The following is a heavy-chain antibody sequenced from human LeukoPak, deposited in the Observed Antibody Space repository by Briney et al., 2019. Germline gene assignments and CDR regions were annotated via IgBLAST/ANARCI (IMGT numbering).Heavy chain of an antibody. D-gene: IGHD4-23*01. V-gene: IGHV2-5*02. CDR1: GFSLSTNGMG. CDR3: AHTRGGKETGYFDY. CDR2: IYWDDDK. Sequence: SGPTLVKPTQTLTLNCTFSGFSLSTNGMGVGWIRQPPGKALQWLALIYWDDDKRYSPSLKRRLTITKATSKNQVVLTMTNMDPVDTATYYCAHTRGGKETGYFDYWGQGTLVTVSS. J-gene: IGHJ4*02.